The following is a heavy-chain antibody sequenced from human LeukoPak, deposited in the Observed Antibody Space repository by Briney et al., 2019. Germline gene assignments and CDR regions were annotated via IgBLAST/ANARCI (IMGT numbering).Heavy chain of an antibody. V-gene: IGHV1-69*13. D-gene: IGHD3-22*01. CDR3: AGSPYYYDSSGYYIVVVY. J-gene: IGHJ4*02. CDR1: GGTFSSYA. CDR2: IIPIFGTA. Sequence: GASVKVSCKASGGTFSSYAISWVRQAHGQGLEWMGGIIPIFGTANYAQKFQGRVTITADESTSTAYMELSSLRSEDTAVYYCAGSPYYYDSSGYYIVVVYWGQGTLVTVSS.